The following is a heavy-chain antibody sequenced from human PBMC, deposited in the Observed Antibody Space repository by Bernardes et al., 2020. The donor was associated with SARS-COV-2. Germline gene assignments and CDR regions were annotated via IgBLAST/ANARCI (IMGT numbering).Heavy chain of an antibody. CDR1: GGSISSYY. CDR2: ISYGGTT. J-gene: IGHJ5*02. CDR3: ARAPFFGATSRGWFDP. D-gene: IGHD2-15*01. Sequence: TLSLTCTVSGGSISSYYWSWIRQPPGKGLEWIAYISYGGTTYYNPSLSSRVTISLDTSKNQFSLRVSPVTAADTAVYYCARAPFFGATSRGWFDPWGQGTLVTVSS. V-gene: IGHV4-59*08.